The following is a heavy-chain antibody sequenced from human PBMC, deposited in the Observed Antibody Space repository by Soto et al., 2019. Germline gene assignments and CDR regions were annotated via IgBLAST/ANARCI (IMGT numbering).Heavy chain of an antibody. J-gene: IGHJ4*02. V-gene: IGHV3-33*03. Sequence: QVQLVESGGGVVQPGRSLTLSCAASGFTFSSFAMHWVRQAPGKGLEWVAVMWYDGSNIYYADPFKGRFTISRDNSKNTLYLQMNSLRAEDTAVYYCAKSRYSSGWYPFDYWGQGTLVTVSS. CDR3: AKSRYSSGWYPFDY. CDR1: GFTFSSFA. CDR2: MWYDGSNI. D-gene: IGHD6-19*01.